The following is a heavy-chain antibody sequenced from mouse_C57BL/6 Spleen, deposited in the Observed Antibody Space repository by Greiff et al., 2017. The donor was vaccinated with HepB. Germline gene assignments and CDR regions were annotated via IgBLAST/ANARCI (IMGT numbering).Heavy chain of an antibody. Sequence: VQLQQPGAELVRPGSSVKLSCKASGYTFTSYWMHWVKQRPIQGLEWIGNIDPSDSETHYNQKFKDKATLTVDKSSSTAYMQLSSLTSEDSAVYYCAREGLGTHMDYWGQGTSVTVSS. CDR3: AREGLGTHMDY. D-gene: IGHD3-3*01. CDR1: GYTFTSYW. CDR2: IDPSDSET. V-gene: IGHV1-52*01. J-gene: IGHJ4*01.